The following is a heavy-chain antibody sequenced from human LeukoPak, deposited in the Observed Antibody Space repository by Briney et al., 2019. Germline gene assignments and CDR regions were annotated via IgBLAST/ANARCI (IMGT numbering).Heavy chain of an antibody. Sequence: GGSLNISCKGSGYIFTSYWIGWVRQMPGKGLEWRWMIYPGDSDTRYSPSFQGQVTISVDKSISTAYLQWSSLKASDTAMYYCAYCSGSYYYYFDYWGQGTLVTVSS. CDR1: GYIFTSYW. CDR2: IYPGDSDT. CDR3: AYCSGSYYYYFDY. D-gene: IGHD3-10*01. J-gene: IGHJ4*02. V-gene: IGHV5-51*01.